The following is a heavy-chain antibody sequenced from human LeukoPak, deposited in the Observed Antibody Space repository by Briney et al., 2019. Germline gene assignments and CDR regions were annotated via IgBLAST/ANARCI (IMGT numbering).Heavy chain of an antibody. Sequence: QPGGSLRLSCAASGFTFSSYAMHWVRQAPGKGLEWVAVISYDGSNKYYADSVKGRFTISRDNSKNTLYLQMNSLRAEDTAVYYCARAHPIYYDSSFHDYWGQGTLVTVSS. CDR2: ISYDGSNK. D-gene: IGHD3-22*01. V-gene: IGHV3-30-3*01. CDR1: GFTFSSYA. J-gene: IGHJ4*02. CDR3: ARAHPIYYDSSFHDY.